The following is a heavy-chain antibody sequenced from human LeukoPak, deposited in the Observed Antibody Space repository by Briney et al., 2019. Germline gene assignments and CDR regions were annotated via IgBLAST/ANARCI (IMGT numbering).Heavy chain of an antibody. CDR3: ARDEYCSGGSCLY. J-gene: IGHJ4*02. CDR2: IYHSGST. Sequence: PSETLSLTCAVSGGSISSSNWWSWVRQPPGKGLEWIGEIYHSGSTNYNPSLKSRVTISVDKSKNQFSLKLSSVTAADTAVYYCARDEYCSGGSCLYWGQGTLVTASS. D-gene: IGHD2-15*01. V-gene: IGHV4-4*02. CDR1: GGSISSSNW.